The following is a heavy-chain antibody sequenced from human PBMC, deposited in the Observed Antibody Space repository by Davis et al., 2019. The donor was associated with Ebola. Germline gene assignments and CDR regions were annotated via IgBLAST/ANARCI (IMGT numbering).Heavy chain of an antibody. J-gene: IGHJ5*02. CDR3: ARVGAEIFFNWFDP. Sequence: ASVKVSCKASGYTFTSYYMHWVRQAPGQGLEWMGIINPSGGSTSYAQKLQGRVTMTTDTSTSTAYMELRSLRSDDTAVYYCARVGAEIFFNWFDPWGQGTLVTVSS. CDR2: INPSGGST. CDR1: GYTFTSYY. D-gene: IGHD1-26*01. V-gene: IGHV1-46*01.